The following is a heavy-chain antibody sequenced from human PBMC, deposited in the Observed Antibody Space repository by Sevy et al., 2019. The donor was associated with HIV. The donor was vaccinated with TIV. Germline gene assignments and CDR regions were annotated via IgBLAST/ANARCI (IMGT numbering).Heavy chain of an antibody. D-gene: IGHD3-3*02. Sequence: GGSLRLSCTASGFDFPNAWMNWVRQVPGKGLEWVGHIKSITDGGAADYAAPVKGRFTISRHDSKNTLYLQMNSLKVEDTAVYFCSTDDVISYWGRGTLVTVSS. CDR3: STDDVISY. V-gene: IGHV3-15*07. J-gene: IGHJ4*02. CDR1: GFDFPNAW. CDR2: IKSITDGGAA.